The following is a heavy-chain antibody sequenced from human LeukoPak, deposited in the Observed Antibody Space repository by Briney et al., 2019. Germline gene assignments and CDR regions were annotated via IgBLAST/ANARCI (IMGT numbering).Heavy chain of an antibody. CDR3: ARDPTQYCSSTSCPGGDYFDY. CDR1: VFLHSSYW. V-gene: IGHV3-7*01. J-gene: IGHJ4*02. D-gene: IGHD2-2*01. Sequence: GRCVRLSCGSCVFLHSSYWMRWVRHAPGTGREWVANINQDGSEKYYVDSVKGRFTISRDNAKNSLYLEMNSLRAEDTAVYYCARDPTQYCSSTSCPGGDYFDYWGQGALVTVSS. CDR2: INQDGSEK.